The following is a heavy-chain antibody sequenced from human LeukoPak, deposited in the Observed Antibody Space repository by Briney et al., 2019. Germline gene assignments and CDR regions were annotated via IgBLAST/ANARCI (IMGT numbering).Heavy chain of an antibody. Sequence: PSETLSLTCTVSGGSVSSGSYYWSWIRQPPGKGLECIGYIYYSGSTNYNPSLKSRVTISVDTSKNQFSLKLSSVTAADTAVYYCARESSDILTGYSLYYYYGMDVWGQGTTVTVSS. V-gene: IGHV4-61*01. CDR3: ARESSDILTGYSLYYYYGMDV. J-gene: IGHJ6*02. D-gene: IGHD3-9*01. CDR2: IYYSGST. CDR1: GGSVSSGSYY.